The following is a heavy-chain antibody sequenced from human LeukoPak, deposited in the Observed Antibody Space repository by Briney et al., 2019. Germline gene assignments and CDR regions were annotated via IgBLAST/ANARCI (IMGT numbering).Heavy chain of an antibody. Sequence: PGGSLRLSCAASGFTFSSYWMSWVRQAPGKGLEWVAVISYDGSNQYYADSVKGRFTISRDNSKNTLYLQMNSLRAEDTAVYYCAKSLMGCSSTSCYVGWFDPWGQGTLVTVSS. J-gene: IGHJ5*02. CDR1: GFTFSSYW. CDR2: ISYDGSNQ. D-gene: IGHD2-2*01. CDR3: AKSLMGCSSTSCYVGWFDP. V-gene: IGHV3-30*18.